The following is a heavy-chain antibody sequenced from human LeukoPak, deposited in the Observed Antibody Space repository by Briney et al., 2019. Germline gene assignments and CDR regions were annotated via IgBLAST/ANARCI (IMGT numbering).Heavy chain of an antibody. V-gene: IGHV4-39*01. CDR3: QSRYLEWLLEY. Sequence: SETLSLTCTVSGGSINSNNYYWGWIRQPPGKGLEWIGSIYSSGSAYYNPSLKSRVTISVDTSKNQFSLRLSSVTAADTAVYYCQSRYLEWLLEYWGQGTLVTVSS. CDR1: GGSINSNNYY. D-gene: IGHD3-3*01. CDR2: IYSSGSA. J-gene: IGHJ4*02.